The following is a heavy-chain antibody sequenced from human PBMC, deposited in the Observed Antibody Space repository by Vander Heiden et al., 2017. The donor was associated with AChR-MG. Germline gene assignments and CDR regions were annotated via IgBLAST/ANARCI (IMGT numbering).Heavy chain of an antibody. D-gene: IGHD6-19*01. CDR3: ARDREQWLVPTLNNWFDP. CDR1: GATFRSYA. CDR2: IIPIFGTA. Sequence: QVQLVQSGAAVKKPGSSVKVSCKASGATFRSYAISWVRQAPGQGLEWMGGIIPIFGTANYAQKFQGRVTITADKSTSTAYMELSSLRSEDTAVYYCARDREQWLVPTLNNWFDPWGQGTLVTVSS. V-gene: IGHV1-69*06. J-gene: IGHJ5*02.